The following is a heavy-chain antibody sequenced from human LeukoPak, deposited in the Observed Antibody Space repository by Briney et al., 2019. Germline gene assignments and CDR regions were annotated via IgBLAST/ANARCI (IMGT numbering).Heavy chain of an antibody. V-gene: IGHV4-39*07. J-gene: IGHJ4*02. CDR1: GGSISSSSHY. Sequence: SETLSLTCTVSGGSISSSSHYWGWIRQPPGKGLEWIGSFYYSGSTDYNPSLKTRVTISVDTSKNQFSLKLSSVTAADTAVYYCARSGGYSYGCEVPYYFDYWGQGTLVTVSS. CDR2: FYYSGST. CDR3: ARSGGYSYGCEVPYYFDY. D-gene: IGHD5-18*01.